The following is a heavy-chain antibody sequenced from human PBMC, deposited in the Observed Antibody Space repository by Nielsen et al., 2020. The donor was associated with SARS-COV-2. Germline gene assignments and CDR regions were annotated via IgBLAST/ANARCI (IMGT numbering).Heavy chain of an antibody. V-gene: IGHV3-30*18. D-gene: IGHD3-10*02. CDR3: AKERRRDVLDY. CDR2: ISYDGSNK. CDR1: GFTFSSYG. J-gene: IGHJ4*02. Sequence: GESLKISCAASGFTFSSYGMHWVRQAPGKGLEWVAVISYDGSNKYYADSVKGRFTISRDNSKNTLYLQMNSLRAEDTAVYYCAKERRRDVLDYWGQGTLVTVSS.